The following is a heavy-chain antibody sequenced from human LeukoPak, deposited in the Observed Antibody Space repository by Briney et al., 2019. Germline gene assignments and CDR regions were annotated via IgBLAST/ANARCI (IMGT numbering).Heavy chain of an antibody. CDR1: GGSISSGTYY. V-gene: IGHV4-61*02. J-gene: IGHJ4*02. D-gene: IGHD3/OR15-3a*01. Sequence: SQTLSLTCTVSGGSISSGTYYWSWIRQPAGKGLEWIGRIYTSGSTNYNPSLKSRVTISVDTSKNQFSLKMTSVTAADTAVYYCARGVEDWHFFDYWGQGIVVTVSS. CDR3: ARGVEDWHFFDY. CDR2: IYTSGST.